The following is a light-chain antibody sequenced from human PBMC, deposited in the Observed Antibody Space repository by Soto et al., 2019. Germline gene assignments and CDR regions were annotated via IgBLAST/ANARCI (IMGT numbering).Light chain of an antibody. Sequence: DIQMTHSPSTLSASVGDRVTITCRASQSFSSWLAWYQQKPGKAPKLLIYDASSLKSGVPSRFSGSGSGTEFTLTISSLQPDDFATYYCQQYKSYPWTFGRGTKVDIK. CDR1: QSFSSW. V-gene: IGKV1-5*01. CDR3: QQYKSYPWT. CDR2: DAS. J-gene: IGKJ1*01.